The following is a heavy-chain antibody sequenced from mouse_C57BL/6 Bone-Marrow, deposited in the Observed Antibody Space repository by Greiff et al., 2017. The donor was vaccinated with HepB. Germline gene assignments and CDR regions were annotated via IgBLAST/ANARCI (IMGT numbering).Heavy chain of an antibody. Sequence: QVQLQQSGPELVKPGASVKLSCKASGYTFTSYDINWVKQRPGQGLEWIGWIYPRDGSTKYNEKFKGKATLTVDTSSSTAYMELHSLTSEDSAVYFCAIDYDYPWFAYWGQGTLVTVSA. CDR3: AIDYDYPWFAY. J-gene: IGHJ3*01. D-gene: IGHD2-4*01. V-gene: IGHV1-85*01. CDR1: GYTFTSYD. CDR2: IYPRDGST.